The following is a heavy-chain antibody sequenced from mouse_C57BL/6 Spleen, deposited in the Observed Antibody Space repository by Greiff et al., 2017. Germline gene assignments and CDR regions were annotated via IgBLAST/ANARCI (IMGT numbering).Heavy chain of an antibody. Sequence: DVKLVESGGGLVKPGGSLKLSCAASGFTFSDYGMHWVRQAPEKGLEWVAYISSGSSTIYYADTVKGRFTISRDNAKNTLFLQLTSLRSEDTAMYYCARQNYGSSWFAYWGQGTLVTVSA. V-gene: IGHV5-17*01. D-gene: IGHD1-1*01. J-gene: IGHJ3*01. CDR1: GFTFSDYG. CDR3: ARQNYGSSWFAY. CDR2: ISSGSSTI.